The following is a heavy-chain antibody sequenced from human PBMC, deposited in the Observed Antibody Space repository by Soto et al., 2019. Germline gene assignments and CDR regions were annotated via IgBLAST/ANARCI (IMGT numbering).Heavy chain of an antibody. CDR1: GGSISSGGYY. Sequence: QVQLQESGPGLVKPSQTLSLTCTVSGGSISSGGYYWSWIRQHPGKGLEWIGYIYYSGSTYYNPSLKCRVTISVDTSKTQFSLKLSSVTAADTAVYYCAAEAWVDYYYGMDVWGQGTTVTVSS. CDR2: IYYSGST. D-gene: IGHD2-15*01. J-gene: IGHJ6*02. CDR3: AAEAWVDYYYGMDV. V-gene: IGHV4-31*03.